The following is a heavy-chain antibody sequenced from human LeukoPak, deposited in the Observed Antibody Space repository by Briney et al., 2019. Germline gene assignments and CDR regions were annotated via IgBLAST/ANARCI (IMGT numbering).Heavy chain of an antibody. V-gene: IGHV1-2*02. D-gene: IGHD2-15*01. Sequence: ASVKVSCKASGYTFTGYYMHWVRQAPGQGLEWMGWINPNSGGTNYAQKCQGRVTMTRDTSISTAYMELSRLRSDDTAVYYCAREVVVVAATLIDYWGQGTLVTVSS. CDR2: INPNSGGT. CDR1: GYTFTGYY. CDR3: AREVVVVAATLIDY. J-gene: IGHJ4*02.